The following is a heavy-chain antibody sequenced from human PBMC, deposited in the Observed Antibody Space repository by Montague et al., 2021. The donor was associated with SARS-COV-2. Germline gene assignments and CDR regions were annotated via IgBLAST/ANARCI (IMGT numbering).Heavy chain of an antibody. D-gene: IGHD3-22*01. Sequence: SETLSLTCAVYGGSFSDYFWTWIRQPPGKELEWIGEVNHRGTSNYNPSLKSRVSISVDTSKNQFSLYLGSVTAADTAVYYCARGRQHFNMIVVVMTGGEYYFDYWGREPWSPSPQ. V-gene: IGHV4-34*01. CDR2: VNHRGTS. CDR1: GGSFSDYF. J-gene: IGHJ4*02. CDR3: ARGRQHFNMIVVVMTGGEYYFDY.